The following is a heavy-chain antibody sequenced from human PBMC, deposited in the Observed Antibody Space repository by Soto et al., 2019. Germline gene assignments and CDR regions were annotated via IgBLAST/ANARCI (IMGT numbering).Heavy chain of an antibody. CDR1: GGSISSRSYY. D-gene: IGHD5-18*01. Sequence: PSETLSLTCTVSGGSISSRSYYWGWIRQPPGKGLEWIGSIYYSGSTYYNPSLKSRVTISVDTSKNQFSLKLRSVTAADTAVYYCARLVWSYGTWFDPWGQGTLVTAPQ. CDR2: IYYSGST. CDR3: ARLVWSYGTWFDP. V-gene: IGHV4-39*01. J-gene: IGHJ5*02.